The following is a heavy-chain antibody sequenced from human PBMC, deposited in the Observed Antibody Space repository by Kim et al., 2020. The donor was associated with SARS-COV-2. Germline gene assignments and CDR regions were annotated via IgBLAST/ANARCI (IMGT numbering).Heavy chain of an antibody. V-gene: IGHV3-53*01. J-gene: IGHJ4*02. Sequence: YADYEKGRFTISRDNSENAQFLQMSSLRAEDTAVYYCAGRRGQWLALFDYWGQGTLVTVSS. CDR3: AGRRGQWLALFDY. D-gene: IGHD6-19*01.